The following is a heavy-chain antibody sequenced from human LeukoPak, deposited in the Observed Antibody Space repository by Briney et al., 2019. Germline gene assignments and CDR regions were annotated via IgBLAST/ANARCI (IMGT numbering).Heavy chain of an antibody. V-gene: IGHV3-48*04. D-gene: IGHD3-10*01. CDR3: ARGIRKSAGVGYHYYMDV. CDR1: GFTFSTYT. CDR2: ITSSSSTI. J-gene: IGHJ6*03. Sequence: GGSLRLSCAASGFTFSTYTMNWVRQAPGKGLEWVSYITSSSSTIYYADSAKGRFTISRDNAENSLRAEDTAVYHCARGIRKSAGVGYHYYMDVWGKGTTVTVSS.